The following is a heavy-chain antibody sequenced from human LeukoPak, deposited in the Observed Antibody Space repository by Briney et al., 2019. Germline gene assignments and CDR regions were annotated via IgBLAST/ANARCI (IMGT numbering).Heavy chain of an antibody. V-gene: IGHV3-21*01. CDR1: GFTFSSYS. CDR2: ISNRNTYI. J-gene: IGHJ4*02. D-gene: IGHD2-21*01. Sequence: PGGSLRLSCAASGFTFSSYSMNWVRQAPGKGLEWVSSISNRNTYIYYADSVEGRFTISRDNAKNSLYLQMNSLRAEDTAVYYCARDYSRGVKYDQYYFDYWGQGTLVTVSS. CDR3: ARDYSRGVKYDQYYFDY.